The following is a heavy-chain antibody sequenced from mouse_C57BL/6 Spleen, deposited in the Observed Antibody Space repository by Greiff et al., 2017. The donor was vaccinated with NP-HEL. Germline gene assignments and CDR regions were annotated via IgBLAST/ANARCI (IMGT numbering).Heavy chain of an antibody. D-gene: IGHD1-1*01. J-gene: IGHJ1*03. CDR1: GYTFTSYW. CDR2: IDPSDSYT. Sequence: VQLQQPGAELVKPGASVKLSCKASGYTFTSYWMQWVKQRPGQGLEWIGEIDPSDSYTNYNQKFKGKATLTVDTSSSTAYMQLSSLTSEDSAVYYCARLGTVVGLRYFDVWGTGTTVTVSS. V-gene: IGHV1-50*01. CDR3: ARLGTVVGLRYFDV.